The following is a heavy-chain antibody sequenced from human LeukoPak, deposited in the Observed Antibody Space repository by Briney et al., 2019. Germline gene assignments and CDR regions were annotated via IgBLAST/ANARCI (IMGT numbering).Heavy chain of an antibody. J-gene: IGHJ5*02. CDR2: IYYSGGT. V-gene: IGHV4-31*03. CDR3: ARHPHFYGDNTLWFDP. D-gene: IGHD4-23*01. Sequence: SETLSLTCTVSGGSISSGGYYWSWIRQHPGKGLEWIGYIYYSGGTYYNPSLKSRVAISVDTSKNQFSLKLTSVTAADTAMYYCARHPHFYGDNTLWFDPWGQGTLVTVSS. CDR1: GGSISSGGYY.